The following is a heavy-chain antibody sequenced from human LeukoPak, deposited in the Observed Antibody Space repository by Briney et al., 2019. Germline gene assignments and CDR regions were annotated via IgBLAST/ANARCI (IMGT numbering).Heavy chain of an antibody. V-gene: IGHV3-48*01. D-gene: IGHD3-9*01. CDR3: ARPYYDILTGCLHY. J-gene: IGHJ4*02. Sequence: GGSLRLSCAASGFTFSSYSMNWVRQAPGKGLEWVSYISSSSKTIYYADSVKGRFTISRDNAKNTLYLQMNSLRAEDTAVYYCARPYYDILTGCLHYWGQGTLVTVSS. CDR1: GFTFSSYS. CDR2: ISSSSKTI.